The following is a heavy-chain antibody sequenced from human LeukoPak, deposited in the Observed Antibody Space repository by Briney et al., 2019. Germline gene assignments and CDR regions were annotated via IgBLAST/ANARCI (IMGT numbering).Heavy chain of an antibody. Sequence: GGSLRLSGAASGFTFSDYAVTWVGQAPGKGLEWVSAISASGTTYYADSVRGRFTISRDNSKNTLYLQMNSLRAEDTPVYYCAKPLRSSWKLFDYWGQGTLVTVSS. V-gene: IGHV3-23*01. J-gene: IGHJ4*02. CDR1: GFTFSDYA. CDR2: ISASGTT. D-gene: IGHD6-13*01. CDR3: AKPLRSSWKLFDY.